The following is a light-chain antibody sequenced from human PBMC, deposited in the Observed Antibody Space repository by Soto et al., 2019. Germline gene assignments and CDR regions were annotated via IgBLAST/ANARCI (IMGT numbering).Light chain of an antibody. CDR3: SSYTSSSTSD. CDR2: DVS. V-gene: IGLV2-14*03. CDR1: SSDVGGYNY. Sequence: QSVLTQPASVSGAPGQSIAISCTGTSSDVGGYNYVSWYQHHPGKAPKLMVYDVSNRPSGVSNRFSGSKSGNTASLTISGRQAEDEADYYCSSYTSSSTSDFGTGTKLTVL. J-gene: IGLJ1*01.